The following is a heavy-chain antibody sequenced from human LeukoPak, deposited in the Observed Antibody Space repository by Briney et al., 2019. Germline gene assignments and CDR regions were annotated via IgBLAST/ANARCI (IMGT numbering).Heavy chain of an antibody. CDR1: GGSFSGYY. D-gene: IGHD4-23*01. CDR2: INHSGST. Sequence: PSETLSLTCAVYGGSFSGYYWSWTRQPPGKGLEWIGEINHSGSTNYNPSLKSRVTISVDTSKNQFSLKLSSVTAADTAVYYCARGLRWYPRSFYPWGQGTLVTLSS. CDR3: ARGLRWYPRSFYP. J-gene: IGHJ5*02. V-gene: IGHV4-34*01.